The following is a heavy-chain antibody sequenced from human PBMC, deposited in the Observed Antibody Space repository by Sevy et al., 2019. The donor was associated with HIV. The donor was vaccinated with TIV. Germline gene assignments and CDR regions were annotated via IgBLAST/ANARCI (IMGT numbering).Heavy chain of an antibody. CDR3: ARAYCSGGSCYSLAY. CDR2: ISPFNGDT. V-gene: IGHV1-18*01. D-gene: IGHD2-15*01. Sequence: ASVKVSCEASGYTFTSYRIYWVRQAPGQGLEWMGWISPFNGDTNYAQKFQGRVTMITDTSTSTAYMELRSPRSDDTAVYYCARAYCSGGSCYSLAYWGQGALVTVSS. CDR1: GYTFTSYR. J-gene: IGHJ4*02.